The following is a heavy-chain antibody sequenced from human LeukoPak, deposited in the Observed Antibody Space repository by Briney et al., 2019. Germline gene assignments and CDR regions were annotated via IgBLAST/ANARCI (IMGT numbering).Heavy chain of an antibody. CDR2: INHSGST. CDR3: SKKRGRVFDI. Sequence: SETLSLTCAVYGGSFSGYYWSWIRQPPGKGLEWIGEINHSGSTNYNPSLKSRVTISVDTSKNQFSLKMSSVTAADPAVYYWSKKRGRVFDIWGQGTMVTVS. J-gene: IGHJ3*02. V-gene: IGHV4-34*01. CDR1: GGSFSGYY.